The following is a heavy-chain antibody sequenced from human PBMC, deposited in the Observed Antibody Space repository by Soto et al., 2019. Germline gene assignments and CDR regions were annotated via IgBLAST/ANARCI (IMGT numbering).Heavy chain of an antibody. Sequence: GSLRLSCAASGFTFSDHYMDWVRQAPGKGLEWVGRVRNKANSYTTEYAASVKGRFTISRDDSQNSVYLQMNSLKTEDTAVYYCARVTTSGYYYVDLGQGT. V-gene: IGHV3-72*01. CDR3: ARVTTSGYYYVD. CDR1: GFTFSDHY. J-gene: IGHJ4*02. D-gene: IGHD3-22*01. CDR2: VRNKANSYTT.